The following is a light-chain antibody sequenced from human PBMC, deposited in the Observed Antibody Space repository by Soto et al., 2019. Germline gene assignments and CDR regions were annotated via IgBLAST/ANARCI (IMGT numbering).Light chain of an antibody. J-gene: IGKJ4*01. CDR1: QGIGDT. CDR3: QPYNTWPLT. V-gene: IGKV3-15*01. CDR2: DTS. Sequence: EVVMTQCPATLPVSPGEGVTLSCRASQGIGDTVAWYQHKPGQTPRLRIYDTSTRATGVPDRFRGSRSGPEFTLTISSLQSEDFAIYYCQPYNTWPLTFGGGTKVESK.